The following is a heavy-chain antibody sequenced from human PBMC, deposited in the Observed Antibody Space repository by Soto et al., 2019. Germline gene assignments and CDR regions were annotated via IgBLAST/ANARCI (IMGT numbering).Heavy chain of an antibody. CDR3: ALGRDYYDSGGEPQSDY. Sequence: QVQLVQSGTEVKKPGSSVKVSCKASGGTFSSYAITWVRQAPGQGLEWMGGIIPIFGTANYAQRFQGRVTITADESTSTAYMELSSLKSEDTAVYFCALGRDYYDSGGEPQSDYWGQGTLVTVYS. V-gene: IGHV1-69*12. J-gene: IGHJ4*02. D-gene: IGHD3-22*01. CDR1: GGTFSSYA. CDR2: IIPIFGTA.